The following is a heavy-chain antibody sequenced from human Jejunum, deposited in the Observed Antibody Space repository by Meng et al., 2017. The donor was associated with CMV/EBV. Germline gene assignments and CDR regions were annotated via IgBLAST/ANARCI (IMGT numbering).Heavy chain of an antibody. J-gene: IGHJ4*02. CDR1: GASIKNSN. CDR3: AGSRPGGGACDY. CDR2: RQVIGET. V-gene: IGHV4-4*07. D-gene: IGHD3-16*01. Sequence: QVWMKVSGPGPVMHQETLSLAWIVSGASIKNSNWDRVRPRAGQGLMWLGLRQVIGETVYNPCLKSGVTVSLDASKRQFSLTLNCVTAADTATYYCAGSRPGGGACDYWGQGTLVTVSS.